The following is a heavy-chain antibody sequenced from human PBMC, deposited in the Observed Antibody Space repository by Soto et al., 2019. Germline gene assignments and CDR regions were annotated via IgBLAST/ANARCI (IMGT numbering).Heavy chain of an antibody. J-gene: IGHJ4*02. Sequence: SETLSLTCTVSGGSISSGGYYWSWIRQHPGKGLEWIGYIYYSGSTYYNPSLKSRVTISVDTSKNQFSLKLSSVTAADTAVYYCARINSGGSCCDYWGQGTLVTVSS. D-gene: IGHD2-15*01. CDR3: ARINSGGSCCDY. CDR1: GGSISSGGYY. V-gene: IGHV4-31*03. CDR2: IYYSGST.